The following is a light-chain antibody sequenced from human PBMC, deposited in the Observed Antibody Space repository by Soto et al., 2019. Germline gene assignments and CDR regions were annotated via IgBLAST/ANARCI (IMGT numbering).Light chain of an antibody. CDR3: QQYSDYPFT. CDR1: QSIGSS. J-gene: IGKJ3*01. Sequence: DIQMTQSPSTLSASVGDRVTITCRASQSIGSSLAWYQQKSGKAPNLLIYKASTLESGVPSRFGGSGSGTEFTLTISSRQPDDFATYYCQQYSDYPFTFGPGTEVDVK. CDR2: KAS. V-gene: IGKV1-5*03.